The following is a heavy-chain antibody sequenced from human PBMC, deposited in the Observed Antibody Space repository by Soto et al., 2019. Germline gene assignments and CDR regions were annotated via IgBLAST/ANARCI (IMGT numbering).Heavy chain of an antibody. J-gene: IGHJ4*02. CDR1: GGSISSSSYY. Sequence: SETLSLTCTVSGGSISSSSYYWGWIRQPPGKGLEWIGSIYYSGSTYYNPSLKSRVTISVDTSKNQFSLKLSSVTAADTAVYYCARRRRIAAAGTLVDYWGQGTLVTVSS. V-gene: IGHV4-39*01. CDR2: IYYSGST. CDR3: ARRRRIAAAGTLVDY. D-gene: IGHD6-13*01.